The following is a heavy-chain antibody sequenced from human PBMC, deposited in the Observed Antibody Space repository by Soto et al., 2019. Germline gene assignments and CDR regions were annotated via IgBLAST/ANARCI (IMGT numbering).Heavy chain of an antibody. J-gene: IGHJ6*02. CDR1: GGTFSSYA. CDR3: ARARQRVVPAAIYYYYGMDV. V-gene: IGHV1-69*01. Sequence: QVQLVQSGAEVKKPGSSVKVSCKASGGTFSSYAISWVRQAPGQGLEWMGGIIPIFGTANYAQKFQCRVTITADESTSTAYMELSSLRSEDTAVYYCARARQRVVPAAIYYYYGMDVWGQGTTVTVSS. D-gene: IGHD2-2*01. CDR2: IIPIFGTA.